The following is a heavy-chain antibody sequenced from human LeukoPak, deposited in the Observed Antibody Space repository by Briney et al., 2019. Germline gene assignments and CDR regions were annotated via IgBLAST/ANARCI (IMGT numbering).Heavy chain of an antibody. CDR3: ARDYGNDGFDY. CDR1: GGSFSGYY. D-gene: IGHD1-1*01. V-gene: IGHV4-34*01. CDR2: INHSGST. Sequence: SETLSLTCAVYGGSFSGYYWSWIRQPPGKGLEWIGEINHSGSTNYNPSLKSRVTISVDTSKNQFSLTLSSVTAADTAVYYCARDYGNDGFDYWGQGTLVTVSS. J-gene: IGHJ4*02.